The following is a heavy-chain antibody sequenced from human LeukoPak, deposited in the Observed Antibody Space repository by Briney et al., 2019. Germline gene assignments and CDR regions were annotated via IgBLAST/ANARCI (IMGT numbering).Heavy chain of an antibody. D-gene: IGHD4/OR15-4a*01. CDR3: ARRAGAYSHPYDY. V-gene: IGHV3-30*02. CDR2: IRYDGIKK. Sequence: GGSLRLSCAASGFIFSSYGMHWVRQAPGKGLEWVAFIRYDGIKKYYADSVKGRFTISRDNSKNTLYLQMNSLRAEDTAVYYCARRAGAYSHPYDYWGQGTLVTVSS. CDR1: GFIFSSYG. J-gene: IGHJ4*02.